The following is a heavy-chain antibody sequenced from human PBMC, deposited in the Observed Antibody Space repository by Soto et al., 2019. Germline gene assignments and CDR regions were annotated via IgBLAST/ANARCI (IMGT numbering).Heavy chain of an antibody. CDR3: ARIYFTDIVVVTAAISYMDV. J-gene: IGHJ6*03. CDR2: IFSNDEK. Sequence: SGPTLVNPTETLTLTCTVSGFSLSNTRMGVSWIRQPPGKALEWLAHIFSNDEKSYSTSLKSRLTISKDTSKSQVVLTMTNMDPVDTATYYCARIYFTDIVVVTAAISYMDVWGKGTTVTVSS. CDR1: GFSLSNTRMG. V-gene: IGHV2-26*01. D-gene: IGHD2-2*01.